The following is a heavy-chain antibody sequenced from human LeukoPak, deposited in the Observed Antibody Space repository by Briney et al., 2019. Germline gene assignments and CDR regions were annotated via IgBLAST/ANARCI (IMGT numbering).Heavy chain of an antibody. J-gene: IGHJ4*02. CDR3: AREYSSSYFDY. Sequence: ASVKVPCKASGYTFTGYYMHWVRQAPGQGPERMGWINPNSGGTNYAQKFQGRVTMTRDTSISTAYMELSRLRSDDTAVYYCAREYSSSYFDYWGQGTLVTVSS. CDR1: GYTFTGYY. D-gene: IGHD6-13*01. V-gene: IGHV1-2*02. CDR2: INPNSGGT.